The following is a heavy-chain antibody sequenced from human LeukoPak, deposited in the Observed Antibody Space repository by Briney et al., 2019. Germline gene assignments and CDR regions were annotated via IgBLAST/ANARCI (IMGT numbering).Heavy chain of an antibody. CDR2: SYYSGST. Sequence: SETLSLTCTASGAPISSSSYYWGWIRQPPGKGLEWIGTSYYSGSTYYNASLKSRVTISMDTSKNQFSLKLSSVTAADTAVYYCARLAAGSGSFDYWGQGTLVIVFS. CDR3: ARLAAGSGSFDY. V-gene: IGHV4-39*01. D-gene: IGHD6-19*01. CDR1: GAPISSSSYY. J-gene: IGHJ4*02.